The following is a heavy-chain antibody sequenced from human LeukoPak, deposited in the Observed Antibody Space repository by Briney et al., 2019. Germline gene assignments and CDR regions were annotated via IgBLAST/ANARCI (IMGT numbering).Heavy chain of an antibody. Sequence: ASVKVSCKASGGTFSSYAISWVRQAPGQGLEWMGGIIPIFGTANYAQKFQGRVTITADESTSTAYVELSSLRSEDTAVYYCAKPSGDCSSTSCFGGWFDPWGQGTLVTVSS. J-gene: IGHJ5*02. CDR3: AKPSGDCSSTSCFGGWFDP. CDR1: GGTFSSYA. V-gene: IGHV1-69*13. CDR2: IIPIFGTA. D-gene: IGHD2-2*01.